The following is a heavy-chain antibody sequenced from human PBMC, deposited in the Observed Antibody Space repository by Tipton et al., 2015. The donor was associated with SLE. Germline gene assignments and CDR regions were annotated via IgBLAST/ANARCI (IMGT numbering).Heavy chain of an antibody. CDR3: ATERTRCSGYTCSDAFDV. D-gene: IGHD3-22*01. CDR2: VKYRGST. CDR1: GEFFSDYY. V-gene: IGHV4-34*01. Sequence: TLSLTCAVHGEFFSDYYWSWIRQPPGKGMEWIGEVKYRGSTNYSPSLKSRVTISIDTSRNQFSLSLRSVTAADTAVYYCATERTRCSGYTCSDAFDVWGQGTVVTVSS. J-gene: IGHJ3*01.